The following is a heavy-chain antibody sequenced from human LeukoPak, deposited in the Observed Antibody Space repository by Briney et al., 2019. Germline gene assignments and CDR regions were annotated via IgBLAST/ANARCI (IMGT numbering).Heavy chain of an antibody. D-gene: IGHD1-26*01. V-gene: IGHV3-53*01. Sequence: GGSLRLSCAASGFTVSSNYMSWVRQAPGKGLEWVSVVYSGGSTYYADSVKGRFTISRDNSKNTLYLQMNSPRAEDTAVYYCARGSRSAFDIWGQGTMVTVSS. J-gene: IGHJ3*02. CDR1: GFTVSSNY. CDR2: VYSGGST. CDR3: ARGSRSAFDI.